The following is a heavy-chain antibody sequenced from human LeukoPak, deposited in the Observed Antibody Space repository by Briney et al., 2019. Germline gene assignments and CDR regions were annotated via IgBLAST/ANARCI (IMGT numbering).Heavy chain of an antibody. V-gene: IGHV3-23*01. CDR2: ISSSGGST. D-gene: IGHD3-10*01. CDR3: VRDDNGGPSGIDF. Sequence: GGSLRLSCAASGFTFSSYAMSWVRQAPGKGLEWVSAISSSGGSTNYADSVKGRFTISRDNSKNTVYLQMNSLRAEDTAVYYCVRDDNGGPSGIDFWGQGTLVTVSS. CDR1: GFTFSSYA. J-gene: IGHJ4*02.